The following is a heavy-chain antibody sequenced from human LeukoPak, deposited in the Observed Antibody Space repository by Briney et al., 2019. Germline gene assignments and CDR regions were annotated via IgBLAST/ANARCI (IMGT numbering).Heavy chain of an antibody. D-gene: IGHD2-15*01. J-gene: IGHJ3*02. CDR3: ARDRWCSGGSCYLQYAFDI. V-gene: IGHV3-53*01. CDR1: GFTVSSNY. CDR2: LYSGGST. Sequence: GGSLRLSCAASGFTVSSNYMSWVRQAPGKGLEWVSVLYSGGSTYYADSVKGRFTISRDNSKNTLYLQMNSQRAEDTAVYYCARDRWCSGGSCYLQYAFDIWGQGTMVTVSS.